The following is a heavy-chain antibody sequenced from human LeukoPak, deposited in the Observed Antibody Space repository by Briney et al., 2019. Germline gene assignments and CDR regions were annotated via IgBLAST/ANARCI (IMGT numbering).Heavy chain of an antibody. CDR2: ISAYSGNT. V-gene: IGHV1-18*01. CDR1: GYIFPSYG. J-gene: IGHJ5*02. Sequence: ASVKVSCKASGYIFPSYGITWVRQAPGQGLEWMGWISAYSGNTNYAQNLQGRVTMTTDTSTSTAYMELRSLRSDDTAVYYCARDRGTMGFDPWGQGTLVTVSS. D-gene: IGHD3-10*01. CDR3: ARDRGTMGFDP.